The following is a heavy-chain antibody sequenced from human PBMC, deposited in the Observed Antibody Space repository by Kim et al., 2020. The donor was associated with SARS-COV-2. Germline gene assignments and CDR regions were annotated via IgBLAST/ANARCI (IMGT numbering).Heavy chain of an antibody. CDR2: ISSSSSYI. V-gene: IGHV3-21*01. J-gene: IGHJ4*02. CDR1: GFTFSSYS. CDR3: ARGNVVVIATAFDY. D-gene: IGHD2-21*01. Sequence: GGSLRLSCAASGFTFSSYSMNWVRQAPGKGLEWVSSISSSSSYIYYADSVKGRFTISRDNAKNSLYLQMNSLRAEDTAVYYCARGNVVVIATAFDYWGQGTMVTVSS.